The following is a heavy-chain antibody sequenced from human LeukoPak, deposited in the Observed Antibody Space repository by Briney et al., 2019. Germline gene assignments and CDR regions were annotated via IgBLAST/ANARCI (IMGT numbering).Heavy chain of an antibody. Sequence: ASVKVSCKASGGTFSSYAISWVRQAPGQGLEWMGRIIPIFGIANYAQKFQGRVTITADKSTSTAYMELSSLRSEDTAVYYCARDGGMATISGGQGYYYGMDVWGQGTTVTVSS. D-gene: IGHD5-24*01. CDR3: ARDGGMATISGGQGYYYGMDV. J-gene: IGHJ6*02. V-gene: IGHV1-69*04. CDR2: IIPIFGIA. CDR1: GGTFSSYA.